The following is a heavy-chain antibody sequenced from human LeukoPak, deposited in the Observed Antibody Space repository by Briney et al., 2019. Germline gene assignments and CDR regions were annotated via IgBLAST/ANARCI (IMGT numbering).Heavy chain of an antibody. CDR1: GYSISSGYY. D-gene: IGHD4-23*01. J-gene: IGHJ4*02. Sequence: SETLSLTCTVSGYSISSGYYWGWIRQPPGKGLEWIGYIYYSGSTNYNPSLKSRVTISVDTSKNQFSLKLSSVTAADTAVYYCARERPGRGGIIDYWGQGTLVTVSS. V-gene: IGHV4-38-2*02. CDR2: IYYSGST. CDR3: ARERPGRGGIIDY.